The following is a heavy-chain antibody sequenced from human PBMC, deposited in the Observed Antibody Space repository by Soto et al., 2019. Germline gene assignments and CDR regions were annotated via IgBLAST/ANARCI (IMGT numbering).Heavy chain of an antibody. CDR2: IYYSGST. Sequence: SETLSLTCTVSGGSISSSSYYWGWIRQPPGKGLEWIGSIYYSGSTYYNPSLKSRVTISRDNSKNTLYLQMNSLRAEDTAVYYCAKGASPRAYYYYMDVWGKGTTVTVSS. V-gene: IGHV4-39*07. D-gene: IGHD5-12*01. CDR1: GGSISSSSYY. J-gene: IGHJ6*03. CDR3: AKGASPRAYYYYMDV.